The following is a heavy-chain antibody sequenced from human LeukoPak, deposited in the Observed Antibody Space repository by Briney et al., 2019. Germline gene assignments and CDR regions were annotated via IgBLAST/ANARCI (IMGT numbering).Heavy chain of an antibody. J-gene: IGHJ4*02. CDR1: GYSISSGYY. CDR3: ASVDSSGYYYSNGPFDY. V-gene: IGHV4-38-2*01. CDR2: IYHSGST. Sequence: SETLSLTCAVSGYSISSGYYWGWIRQPPGKGLEWIGSIYHSGSTYYNPSLKSRVTISVDTSKNQFSLKLGSVTAADTAVYYCASVDSSGYYYSNGPFDYWGQGTLVTVSS. D-gene: IGHD3-22*01.